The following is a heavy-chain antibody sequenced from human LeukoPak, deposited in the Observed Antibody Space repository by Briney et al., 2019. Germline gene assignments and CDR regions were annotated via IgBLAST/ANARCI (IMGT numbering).Heavy chain of an antibody. J-gene: IGHJ4*02. D-gene: IGHD1-26*01. CDR2: IYTSGST. Sequence: PSETLSLTCTVSGGSISSGSYYWSWIRQPAGKGLEWIGRIYTSGSTNYNPSLKSRVTISVDTSKNQFSLKLSSVTAADTAVYYCARVHRSYGSSDYWGQGTLVTVSS. CDR1: GGSISSGSYY. CDR3: ARVHRSYGSSDY. V-gene: IGHV4-61*02.